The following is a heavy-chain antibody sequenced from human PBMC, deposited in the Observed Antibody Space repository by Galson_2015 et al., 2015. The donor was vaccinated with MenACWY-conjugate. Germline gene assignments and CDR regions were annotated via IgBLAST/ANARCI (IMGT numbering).Heavy chain of an antibody. CDR2: LKGGVSER. CDR1: GFTFSRYW. J-gene: IGHJ4*02. Sequence: SLRLSCAASGFTFSRYWMTWVRQAPGKGLEWVANLKGGVSERYYVDSVKGRFTISRDNAKNSLYLQMNSLRAEDTAVYYCARENTYNYAYAIDYWGQGILVTVSS. V-gene: IGHV3-7*03. CDR3: ARENTYNYAYAIDY. D-gene: IGHD5-18*01.